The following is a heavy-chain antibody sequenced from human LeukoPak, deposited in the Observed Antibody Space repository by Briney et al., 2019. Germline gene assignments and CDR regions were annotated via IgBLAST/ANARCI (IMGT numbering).Heavy chain of an antibody. D-gene: IGHD6-13*01. J-gene: IGHJ4*02. CDR1: AGSISNYY. V-gene: IGHV4-59*08. Sequence: SETLSLTCTVSAGSISNYYWSWIRQPPGKGLEWIAYIYYSGSTNYNPSLKSQVTISVDTSKNQFSLNLSSVTAADTAVYYCARLSHPADSSWFFDYWGQGTLVTVSS. CDR3: ARLSHPADSSWFFDY. CDR2: IYYSGST.